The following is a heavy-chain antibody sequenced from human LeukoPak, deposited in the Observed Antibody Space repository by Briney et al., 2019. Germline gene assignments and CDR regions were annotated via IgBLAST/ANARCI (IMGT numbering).Heavy chain of an antibody. V-gene: IGHV3-23*01. CDR3: AREDRDDAFDI. D-gene: IGHD2-21*02. J-gene: IGHJ3*02. Sequence: GGSLRLSCAASGFTFSNYAMTWVRQAPGKGLEWVSTISGSGVTTYYADSVKGRFTISGDNAKNSLYLQMNSLRAEDTAVYYCAREDRDDAFDIWGQGTMVTVSS. CDR1: GFTFSNYA. CDR2: ISGSGVTT.